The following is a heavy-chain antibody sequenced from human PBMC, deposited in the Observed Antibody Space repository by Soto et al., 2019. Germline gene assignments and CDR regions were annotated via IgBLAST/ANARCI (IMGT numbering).Heavy chain of an antibody. CDR3: ARPIGCTNGVCSTFDP. CDR1: GGSISSSSYY. Sequence: ETLSLTCTVSGGSISSSSYYWGWIRQPPGKGLEWIGSIYYSGSTYYNPSLKSRVTISVDTSKNQFSLKLSSVTAADTAVYYCARPIGCTNGVCSTFDPWGQGTLVTVSS. D-gene: IGHD2-8*01. J-gene: IGHJ5*02. V-gene: IGHV4-39*01. CDR2: IYYSGST.